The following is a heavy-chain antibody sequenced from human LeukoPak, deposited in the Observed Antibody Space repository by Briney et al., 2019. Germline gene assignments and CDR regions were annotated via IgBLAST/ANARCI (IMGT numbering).Heavy chain of an antibody. V-gene: IGHV3-23*01. J-gene: IGHJ4*02. CDR1: GFTFSSYA. Sequence: GGSLRLSCAASGFTFSSYAMSWVRRAPGKGLEWVSAISGSGGSTYYADSVKGRFTISRDNSKNTLYLQMNSLRAEDTAVYYCAKGVEGGQWLDDLGGTHFDYWGQGTLVTVSS. D-gene: IGHD6-19*01. CDR2: ISGSGGST. CDR3: AKGVEGGQWLDDLGGTHFDY.